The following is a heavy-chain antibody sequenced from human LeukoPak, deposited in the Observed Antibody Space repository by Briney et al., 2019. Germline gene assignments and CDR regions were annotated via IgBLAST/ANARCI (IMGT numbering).Heavy chain of an antibody. CDR3: AKDSKIVGATFRSYHYMDV. J-gene: IGHJ6*03. V-gene: IGHV3-30*02. D-gene: IGHD1-26*01. CDR2: LRFDGSNK. CDR1: GFTFSSYG. Sequence: PGGSLRLSCAASGFTFSSYGMHWVRQPPGKGLEWVAFLRFDGSNKYYADSVKGRFTISRDNSKNTLYLQMNSLRAEDTAVYYCAKDSKIVGATFRSYHYMDVWGKGTAVTVSS.